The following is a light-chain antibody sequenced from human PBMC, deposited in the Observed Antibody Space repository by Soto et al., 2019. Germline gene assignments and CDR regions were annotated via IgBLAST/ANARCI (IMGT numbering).Light chain of an antibody. CDR3: QQRSNWPPTWT. CDR1: QSVRSY. CDR2: DAS. J-gene: IGKJ1*01. Sequence: EIVLTQSPATLSLSPGERATLSCRASQSVRSYLAWYQQKPGQAPRLVIFDASNRATGIPARFSGSGSGTDCTLIISDLDPEDFAVYYCQQRSNWPPTWTFRQGTNVEIK. V-gene: IGKV3-11*01.